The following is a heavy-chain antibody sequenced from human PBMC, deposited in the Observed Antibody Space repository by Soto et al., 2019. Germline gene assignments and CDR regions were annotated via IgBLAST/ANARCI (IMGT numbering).Heavy chain of an antibody. Sequence: QVQLVQSGAEVKKPGSSVKVSCKASGGTFSSYAISWVRQAPGQGLEWMGGIIPIFGTANYAQKFQGRVTISADKSTSTAYMELSSLRSEDTAVYYCASKGASYYYDSSGNWSLDYWGQGTLVTVSS. CDR3: ASKGASYYYDSSGNWSLDY. D-gene: IGHD3-22*01. CDR2: IIPIFGTA. CDR1: GGTFSSYA. V-gene: IGHV1-69*06. J-gene: IGHJ4*02.